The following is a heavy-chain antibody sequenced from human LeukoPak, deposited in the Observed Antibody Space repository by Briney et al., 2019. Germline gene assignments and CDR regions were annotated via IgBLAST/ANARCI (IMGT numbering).Heavy chain of an antibody. D-gene: IGHD6-19*01. CDR3: ARTVADGYYFDY. V-gene: IGHV3-21*01. J-gene: IGHJ4*02. CDR1: GLTFSSHS. Sequence: GGSLRLSCASSGLTFSSHSMNWVRHAPAKGLEWVSSISSRTSYIYYGDSVKGRFTISRDNAKNSLYLQMNSLRAEDTAVYYCARTVADGYYFDYWGQGTLVTVSS. CDR2: ISSRTSYI.